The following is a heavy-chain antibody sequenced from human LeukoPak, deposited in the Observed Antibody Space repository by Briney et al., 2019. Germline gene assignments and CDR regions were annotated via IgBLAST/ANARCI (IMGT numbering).Heavy chain of an antibody. CDR2: IYYSGST. D-gene: IGHD2-2*01. V-gene: IGHV4-59*01. CDR1: GGSISSYY. J-gene: IGHJ3*02. CDR3: AKSPAAGEYRSSTSCYPHAFDI. Sequence: PSETLSLTCTVSGGSISSYYWSWIRQPPGKGLEWIGYIYYSGSTNYNPSLKSRVTISVDTSKNQFSLKLSSVTAADTAVYYCAKSPAAGEYRSSTSCYPHAFDIWGQGTMVTVSS.